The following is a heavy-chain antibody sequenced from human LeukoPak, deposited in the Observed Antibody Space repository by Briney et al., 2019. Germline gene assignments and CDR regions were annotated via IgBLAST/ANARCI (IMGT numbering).Heavy chain of an antibody. CDR2: ISYDGSNK. Sequence: GGSLRLSCAASGFTFSSYAMHWVRQAPGKGLEWMAVISYDGSNKYYADSVKGRFTISRDNSKNTLYLQMNSLRAEDTAVYYCAREYCSGGSCYSNYYYGMDVLGQGTTVTVSS. CDR1: GFTFSSYA. CDR3: AREYCSGGSCYSNYYYGMDV. V-gene: IGHV3-30-3*01. J-gene: IGHJ6*02. D-gene: IGHD2-15*01.